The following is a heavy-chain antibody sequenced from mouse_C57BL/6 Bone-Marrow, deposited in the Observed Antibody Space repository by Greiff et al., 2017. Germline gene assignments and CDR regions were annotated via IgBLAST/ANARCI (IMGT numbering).Heavy chain of an antibody. CDR3: ARELLLFAY. D-gene: IGHD2-12*01. V-gene: IGHV1-50*01. Sequence: VQLQQPGAELVKPGASVKLSCKASGYTFTSYWMQWVQQRPGQGLEWIGEIDPADSYTNYNQKFKGKATLTVDTSSSTADMQLSSLTSEDSAVYYCARELLLFAYWGQGTLVTVSA. CDR1: GYTFTSYW. CDR2: IDPADSYT. J-gene: IGHJ3*01.